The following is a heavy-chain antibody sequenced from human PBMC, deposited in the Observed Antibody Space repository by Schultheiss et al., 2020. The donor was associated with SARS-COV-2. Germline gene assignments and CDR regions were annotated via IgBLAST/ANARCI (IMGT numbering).Heavy chain of an antibody. CDR1: GFTFSSYA. D-gene: IGHD3-3*01. CDR2: ISGSGGST. CDR3: ALGHLEWLLRYYFDY. V-gene: IGHV3-23*01. J-gene: IGHJ4*02. Sequence: GESLKISCAASGFTFSSYAMSWVRQAPGKGLEWVSAISGSGGSTYYADSVKGRFTISRDNSKNTLFLQMNSLRAEDTAVYYCALGHLEWLLRYYFDYWGRGTLVTVSS.